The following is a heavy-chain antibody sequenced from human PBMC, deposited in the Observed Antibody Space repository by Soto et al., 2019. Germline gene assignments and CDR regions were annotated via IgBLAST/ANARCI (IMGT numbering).Heavy chain of an antibody. Sequence: PGESLKISCKGSGYSFTSYWISWVRQMPGKGLEWMGRIDPSDSYTNYSPSFQGHVTISADKSISTAYLQWSSLKASDTAMYYCARGGSSSLYYYYGMDVWGQGTTVTVS. V-gene: IGHV5-10-1*01. J-gene: IGHJ6*02. CDR3: ARGGSSSLYYYYGMDV. CDR1: GYSFTSYW. CDR2: IDPSDSYT. D-gene: IGHD6-6*01.